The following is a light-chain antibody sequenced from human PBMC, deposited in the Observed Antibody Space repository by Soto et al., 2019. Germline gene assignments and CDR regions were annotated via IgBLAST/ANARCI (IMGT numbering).Light chain of an antibody. CDR3: CSYAGSSTPSYV. Sequence: QSALTQPASVSGSPGQSITISCTGTSSDVGSYNLVSWYQQHPGKAPKLMIYEVSKRHSGVSNRFSGSKSGNTASLTISGLQAEDAADYYCCSYAGSSTPSYVFGTGTKLTVL. V-gene: IGLV2-23*02. CDR1: SSDVGSYNL. CDR2: EVS. J-gene: IGLJ1*01.